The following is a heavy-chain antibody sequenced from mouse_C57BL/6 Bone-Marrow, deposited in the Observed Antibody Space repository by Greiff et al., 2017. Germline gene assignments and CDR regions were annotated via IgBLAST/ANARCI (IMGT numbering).Heavy chain of an antibody. Sequence: EVQLVESGGGLVKPGGSLKLSCAASGFTFSSYAMSWVRQTPEKRLEWVATISDGGSYTYYPDNVKGGFTISRDTAKNTLYLQMSHLKSEDTAMYYCAREGYDYTWFAYWGQETLVTVSA. CDR2: ISDGGSYT. V-gene: IGHV5-4*01. J-gene: IGHJ3*01. CDR1: GFTFSSYA. CDR3: AREGYDYTWFAY. D-gene: IGHD2-4*01.